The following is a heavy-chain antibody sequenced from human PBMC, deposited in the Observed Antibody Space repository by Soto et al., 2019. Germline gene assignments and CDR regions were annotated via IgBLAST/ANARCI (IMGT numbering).Heavy chain of an antibody. D-gene: IGHD3-10*01. CDR3: ARGSGPGAERGDY. Sequence: SETLSLTCAVYGGSFSGYYWSWIRQPPGKGLEWIGEINHSGSTNYNPSLKSRVTISVDTSKNQFSLKLSSVTAADTAVYYCARGSGPGAERGDYWGQGTLVTVSS. J-gene: IGHJ4*02. CDR2: INHSGST. CDR1: GGSFSGYY. V-gene: IGHV4-34*01.